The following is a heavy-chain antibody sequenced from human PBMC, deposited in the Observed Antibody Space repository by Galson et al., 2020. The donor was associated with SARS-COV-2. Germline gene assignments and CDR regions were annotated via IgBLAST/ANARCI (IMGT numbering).Heavy chain of an antibody. CDR3: ATGEGWLYDSSGRSGY. J-gene: IGHJ4*02. V-gene: IGHV3-30-3*01. CDR1: GFTFSSSI. CDR2: ISYDGGNI. Sequence: PGGSLRLSCAASGFTFSSSIMHWARQAPGKGLEWLAVISYDGGNIHYADSVKGRFTISRDNSKNRLFLQMNSLRAEDTAVYYCATGEGWLYDSSGRSGYWGQGTLVTVSS. D-gene: IGHD3-22*01.